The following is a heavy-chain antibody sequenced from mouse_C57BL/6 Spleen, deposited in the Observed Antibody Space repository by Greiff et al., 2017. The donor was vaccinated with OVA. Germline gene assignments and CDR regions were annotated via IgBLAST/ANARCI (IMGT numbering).Heavy chain of an antibody. J-gene: IGHJ1*03. V-gene: IGHV1-20*01. CDR3: AKDYDDGDWYFDV. D-gene: IGHD2-4*01. CDR1: GYSFTGYF. Sequence: EVQLQQSGPELVKPGDSVKISCKASGYSFTGYFMNWVMQSHGKSLEWIGRINPYNGDTFYNQKFKGKATLTVDKSSSTAHMELRSLTSEDSAVYYCAKDYDDGDWYFDVWGTGTTVTVSS. CDR2: INPYNGDT.